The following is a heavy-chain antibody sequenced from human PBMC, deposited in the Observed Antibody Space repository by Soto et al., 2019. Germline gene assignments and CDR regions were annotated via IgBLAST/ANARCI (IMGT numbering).Heavy chain of an antibody. D-gene: IGHD2-21*02. CDR3: ARDRAPFCGGDCGLVDV. J-gene: IGHJ6*02. CDR2: IRTSSSYI. V-gene: IGHV3-21*01. CDR1: GFNFNNFG. Sequence: GGSLRLSCAASGFNFNNFGMNWFRQTPGKGLEWVSSIRTSSSYIYYADSVKGRFTISRDNAKKSLYLEMSSLRVEDTAVYYCARDRAPFCGGDCGLVDVWGQGTSVTVS.